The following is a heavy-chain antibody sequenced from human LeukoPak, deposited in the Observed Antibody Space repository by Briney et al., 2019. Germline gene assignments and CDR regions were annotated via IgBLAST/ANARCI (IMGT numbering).Heavy chain of an antibody. CDR2: IGGSGAGT. CDR1: GFTFSSYA. V-gene: IGHV3-23*01. Sequence: GGSLRLSCAASGFTFSSYAMIWVRQAPGKGLEWVSGIGGSGAGTYYAGTVRGRFTISRDNSRNMMWLQMNSLSAEDTALYYCAKVHQGYYYYMDVWGKGTTVTVSS. CDR3: AKVHQGYYYYMDV. J-gene: IGHJ6*03.